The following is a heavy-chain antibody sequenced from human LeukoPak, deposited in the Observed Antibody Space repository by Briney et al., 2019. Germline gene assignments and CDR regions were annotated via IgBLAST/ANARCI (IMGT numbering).Heavy chain of an antibody. D-gene: IGHD3-22*01. CDR3: ARDSAWDLNYYDSSGYSAPVPGGAFDI. J-gene: IGHJ3*02. CDR2: ISAYNGNT. V-gene: IGHV1-18*01. Sequence: ASVKVSCKASGYTFTSYGISWVRQAPGQGLEWMGWISAYNGNTNYAQKLQGRVTMTTDTSTSTAYMELSSLRSEDTAVYYCARDSAWDLNYYDSSGYSAPVPGGAFDIWGQGTMVTVSS. CDR1: GYTFTSYG.